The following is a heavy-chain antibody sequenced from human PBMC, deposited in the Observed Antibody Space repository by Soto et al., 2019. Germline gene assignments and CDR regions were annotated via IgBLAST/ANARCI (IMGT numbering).Heavy chain of an antibody. V-gene: IGHV4-34*01. J-gene: IGHJ4*03. CDR1: GGSFSGYY. D-gene: IGHD3-22*01. CDR3: ARVRYYDSSGYPFDY. CDR2: INHSGST. Sequence: QVQLQQWGAGLLKPSETLSLTCAVYGGSFSGYYWSWIRQPPGKGLEWIGEINHSGSTNYNPSLKSRVTISVDTSKNQFSLKLSSVTAADTAVYYCARVRYYDSSGYPFDYWGQGTTVTVSS.